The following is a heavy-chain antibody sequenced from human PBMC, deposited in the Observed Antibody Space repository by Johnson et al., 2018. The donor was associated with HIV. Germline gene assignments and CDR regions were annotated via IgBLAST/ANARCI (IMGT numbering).Heavy chain of an antibody. J-gene: IGHJ3*02. CDR1: GFIFSSYD. V-gene: IGHV3-13*01. CDR2: IGTAGDT. D-gene: IGHD2-21*01. CDR3: TTDYFVVCAFDI. Sequence: MLLVESGGGAVQPGGSLRLSCAASGFIFSSYDMHWVRQAPGKGLEWVSAIGTAGDTYYPGSVKGRFTVSRDNSKNTLYLQMNSLRAEDTAMYYCTTDYFVVCAFDIWGQGTMVTVSS.